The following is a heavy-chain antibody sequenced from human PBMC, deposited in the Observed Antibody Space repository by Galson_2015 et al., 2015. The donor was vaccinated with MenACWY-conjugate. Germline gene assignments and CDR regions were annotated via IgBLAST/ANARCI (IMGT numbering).Heavy chain of an antibody. CDR3: ARDRGTRNWYFDY. D-gene: IGHD1-1*01. CDR2: IKQDGLVQ. CDR1: GFTFSRHW. J-gene: IGHJ4*02. V-gene: IGHV3-7*01. Sequence: SLRLSCAASGFTFSRHWMNWVRQAPGKGLEWVAHIKQDGLVQDYVDSVKGRFTISRDNARNTVSLQMDSLRGDDTAVYFCARDRGTRNWYFDYWGQGILVTVSS.